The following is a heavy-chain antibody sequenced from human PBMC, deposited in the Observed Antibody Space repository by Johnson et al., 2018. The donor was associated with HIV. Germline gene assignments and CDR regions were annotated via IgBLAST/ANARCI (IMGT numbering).Heavy chain of an antibody. J-gene: IGHJ3*02. CDR3: ARDSAAAGLDAFDI. CDR2: IKQDGSEK. D-gene: IGHD6-13*01. CDR1: GFTFDDYG. Sequence: VQLVESGGGAVRPGGSLRLSCAASGFTFDDYGMGWVRQAPGKGLEWVANIKQDGSEKYYVDSVKGRFTISRDNAKNSLYLQRNSLRAEDTAVDYCARDSAAAGLDAFDIWGQGTMVTVSS. V-gene: IGHV3-7*01.